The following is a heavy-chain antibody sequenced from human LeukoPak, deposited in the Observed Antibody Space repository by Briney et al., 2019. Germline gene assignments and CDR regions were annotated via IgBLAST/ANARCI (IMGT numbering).Heavy chain of an antibody. J-gene: IGHJ4*02. Sequence: ASVKVSCKTSGYTFTSYYIHWVRQAPGQGLEWMGGIIPIFGTANYAQKFQGRVTITADESTSTAYMELSSLRSEDTAVYYCAKITIFGVVRTYYFDYWGQGTLVTVSS. CDR2: IIPIFGTA. D-gene: IGHD3-3*01. CDR3: AKITIFGVVRTYYFDY. V-gene: IGHV1-69*13. CDR1: GYTFTSYY.